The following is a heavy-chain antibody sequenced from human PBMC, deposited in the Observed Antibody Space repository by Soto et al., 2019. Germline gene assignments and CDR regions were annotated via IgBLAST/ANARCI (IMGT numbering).Heavy chain of an antibody. Sequence: GGSLRLSCAASGFTFSSYGMHWVRQAPGKGLEWVAVISYDGSNKYYTDSVKGRFTISRDNSKNTLYLQMNSLRAEDTAVYYCAKEKVGVRANYYDYGMDVWGQGTTVTVSS. CDR1: GFTFSSYG. D-gene: IGHD3-10*01. V-gene: IGHV3-30*18. J-gene: IGHJ6*02. CDR2: ISYDGSNK. CDR3: AKEKVGVRANYYDYGMDV.